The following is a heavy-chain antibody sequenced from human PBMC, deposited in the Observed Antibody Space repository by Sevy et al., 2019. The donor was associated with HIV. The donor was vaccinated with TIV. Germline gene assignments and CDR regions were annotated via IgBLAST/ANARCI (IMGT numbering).Heavy chain of an antibody. V-gene: IGHV3-21*01. CDR2: ISSGSSYI. CDR3: ARRRHGSKGGDVFDI. Sequence: GSLRLSCAASGFTFSTYSMNWVRQAPGKGLEWVSSISSGSSYIYYADSLKGRFTISRDNAKKSLYLQMNSLRAEDTAVYYCARRRHGSKGGDVFDIWGQGTMVTVSS. J-gene: IGHJ3*02. CDR1: GFTFSTYS. D-gene: IGHD2-2*01.